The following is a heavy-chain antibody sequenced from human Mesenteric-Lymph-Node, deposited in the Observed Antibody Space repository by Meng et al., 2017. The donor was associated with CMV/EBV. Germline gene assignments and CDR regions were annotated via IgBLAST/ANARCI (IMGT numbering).Heavy chain of an antibody. D-gene: IGHD2-2*01. CDR1: GFTFSSYS. J-gene: IGHJ4*02. CDR2: ISSRSSYT. Sequence: GESLKISCAASGFTFSSYSMNWVRQAPGKGLEWVSSISSRSSYTYYADSVKGRFTISRDNDESSLYLQMTSLRAEDTAVYYCVKTPAQRGVSYFDHWGQGTLVTVSS. V-gene: IGHV3-21*01. CDR3: VKTPAQRGVSYFDH.